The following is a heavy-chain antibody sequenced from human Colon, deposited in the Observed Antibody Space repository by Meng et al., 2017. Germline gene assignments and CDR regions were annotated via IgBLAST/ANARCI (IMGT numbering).Heavy chain of an antibody. V-gene: IGHV1-8*01. Sequence: QVQLVQSGAEMKKPGASVKVSCNAAGYTFTTYDINWVRQATGQGLEWMGWMNPDSGDTGYAQKFQGRLTMTRDTSISAAYMELTSLRSEDTAVYYCARCGYYYDSSGFRAALDYWGQGALVTVSS. J-gene: IGHJ4*02. CDR1: GYTFTTYD. CDR3: ARCGYYYDSSGFRAALDY. D-gene: IGHD3-22*01. CDR2: MNPDSGDT.